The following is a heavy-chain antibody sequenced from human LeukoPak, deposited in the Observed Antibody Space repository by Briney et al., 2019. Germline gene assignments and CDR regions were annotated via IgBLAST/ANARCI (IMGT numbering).Heavy chain of an antibody. CDR2: IYYSGST. CDR3: ARDGSSGGSFALGY. V-gene: IGHV4-59*01. D-gene: IGHD2-15*01. CDR1: GGSISSYY. J-gene: IGHJ4*02. Sequence: SETLSLTCTVSGGSISSYYWSWTRQPPGKGLEWIGYIYYSGSTNYNPSLKSRVTISVDTSKNQFSLKLSSVTVADTAVYYCARDGSSGGSFALGYWGQGTLVTVSS.